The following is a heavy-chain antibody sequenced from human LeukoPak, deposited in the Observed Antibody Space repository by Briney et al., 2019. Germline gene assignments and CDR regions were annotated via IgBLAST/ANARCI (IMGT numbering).Heavy chain of an antibody. J-gene: IGHJ6*03. Sequence: GGSLRLSCAASGFTFSSFGMRWVRQAPGKGLEWVSAMSGSGGTTDYADSVKGRFTISRDNSKKTMYLQMKSLRAEDTAVYYCAKSEMYCYGVICYPFYYMDVWGKGTTVTVSS. D-gene: IGHD2-15*01. CDR2: MSGSGGTT. CDR3: AKSEMYCYGVICYPFYYMDV. V-gene: IGHV3-23*01. CDR1: GFTFSSFG.